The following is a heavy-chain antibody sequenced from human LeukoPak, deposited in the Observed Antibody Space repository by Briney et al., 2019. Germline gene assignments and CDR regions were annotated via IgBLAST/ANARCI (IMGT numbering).Heavy chain of an antibody. CDR1: GFTFDDYA. Sequence: GGSLRLSCAASGFTFDDYAMHWVRQAPGKGLEWVSGISWNSGSIGYADSVKGRFTVSRDNAKNSLYLQMNSLRAEDTALYYCAKDQGLSMVRGVMGRGYFDYWGQGTLVTVSS. CDR2: ISWNSGSI. V-gene: IGHV3-9*01. CDR3: AKDQGLSMVRGVMGRGYFDY. J-gene: IGHJ4*02. D-gene: IGHD3-10*01.